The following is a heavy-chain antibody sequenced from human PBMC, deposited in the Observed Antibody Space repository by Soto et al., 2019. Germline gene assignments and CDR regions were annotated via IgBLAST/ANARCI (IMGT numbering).Heavy chain of an antibody. D-gene: IGHD3-3*01. J-gene: IGHJ4*02. V-gene: IGHV3-23*01. CDR3: AKEEIREWTTWSHYFDY. CDR1: GFTLNSYA. Sequence: EVQLMESGGGLVRPGGSLRVSCAASGFTLNSYAMSWVRQALGEGLEWVSAISGSGGSTYYADSVRGRFSISRDNSKNTLYLQMNSLRAEDTAIYYCAKEEIREWTTWSHYFDYWGQGTLVTVSS. CDR2: ISGSGGST.